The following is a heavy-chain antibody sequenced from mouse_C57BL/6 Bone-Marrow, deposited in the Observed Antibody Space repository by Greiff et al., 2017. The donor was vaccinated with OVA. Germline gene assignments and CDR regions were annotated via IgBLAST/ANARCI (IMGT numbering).Heavy chain of an antibody. CDR3: ARQRGYHWYFDV. J-gene: IGHJ1*03. CDR1: GFTFSDYG. Sequence: EVHLVESGGGLVQPGGSLKLSCAASGFTFSDYGMAWVRQAPRKGPEWVAFISNLAYSIYYADTVTGRFTISRENAKNTLYLEMSSLRSEDTAMYYCARQRGYHWYFDVWGTGTTVTVSS. CDR2: ISNLAYSI. D-gene: IGHD2-2*01. V-gene: IGHV5-15*01.